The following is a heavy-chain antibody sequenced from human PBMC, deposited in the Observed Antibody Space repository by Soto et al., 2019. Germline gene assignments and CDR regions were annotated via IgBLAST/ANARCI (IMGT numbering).Heavy chain of an antibody. V-gene: IGHV3-23*01. CDR1: GFTFRTYW. J-gene: IGHJ6*02. D-gene: IGHD3-3*01. CDR3: ARENPRELYYDFWSGPLDV. Sequence: GGSLRLSCAASGFTFRTYWMNWVRQAPGKRLEWVSAISGSGGSTYYADPVKGRFTISRDNSKNTLYLQMNSLRAEDTAVYYCARENPRELYYDFWSGPLDVWGQGTTVTVSS. CDR2: ISGSGGST.